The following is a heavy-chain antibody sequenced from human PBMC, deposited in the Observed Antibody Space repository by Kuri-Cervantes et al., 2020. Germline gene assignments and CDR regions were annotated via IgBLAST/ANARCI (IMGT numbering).Heavy chain of an antibody. Sequence: ASVKVSCKASGYTFTGYYVHWVRQAPGQGLEWMGWINAGNGNTKYSQKFQGRVTITRDTSASTAYMELRSLRSDDTAVYYCAREGYCSSTSCYAYWFDPWGQGTLVTVSS. CDR3: AREGYCSSTSCYAYWFDP. J-gene: IGHJ5*02. CDR1: GYTFTGYY. CDR2: INAGNGNT. D-gene: IGHD2-2*01. V-gene: IGHV1-3*01.